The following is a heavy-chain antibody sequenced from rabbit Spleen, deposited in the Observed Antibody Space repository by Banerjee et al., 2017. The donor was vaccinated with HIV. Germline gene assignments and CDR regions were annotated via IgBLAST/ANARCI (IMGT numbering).Heavy chain of an antibody. V-gene: IGHV1S45*01. CDR1: GFSFSTSYY. Sequence: QEQLEESGGDLVKPEGSLTLTCTASGFSFSTSYYMCWVRQTPGKGLECIACIYADRSGSTYYANWAKGRFTISRTSSTTVTLEMTSLTAADTATYFCARDLTSNSKAYFDFWGQGTLVTVS. J-gene: IGHJ3*01. D-gene: IGHD1-1*01. CDR3: ARDLTSNSKAYFDF. CDR2: IYADRSGST.